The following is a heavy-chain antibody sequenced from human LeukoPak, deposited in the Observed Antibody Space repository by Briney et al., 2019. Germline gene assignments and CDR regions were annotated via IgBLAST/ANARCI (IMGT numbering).Heavy chain of an antibody. Sequence: PGRSLRLSCTASGFTFGDYAMSWVRQAPGKGLEWVGFIRSKAYGGTTEYAASVKGRFTISRDDSKSIAYLQMNSLKTEDTAVYYCTRDTREAFDIWGQGTMVTASS. CDR1: GFTFGDYA. V-gene: IGHV3-49*04. D-gene: IGHD1-26*01. CDR2: IRSKAYGGTT. J-gene: IGHJ3*02. CDR3: TRDTREAFDI.